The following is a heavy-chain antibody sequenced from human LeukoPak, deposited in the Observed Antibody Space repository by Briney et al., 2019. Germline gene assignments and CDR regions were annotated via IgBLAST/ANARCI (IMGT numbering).Heavy chain of an antibody. CDR3: AKSWVHYYYGMDV. CDR2: IKEDGSEK. CDR1: GFTFSNYW. J-gene: IGHJ6*02. Sequence: PGGSLRLSCAASGFTFSNYWMSWVRQAPGKGLEWVANIKEDGSEKNYVDSVKGRLTISRDNAKNSLYLQMDSLRAEDTAVYYCAKSWVHYYYGMDVWGQGTTVTVSS. D-gene: IGHD3-10*01. V-gene: IGHV3-7*01.